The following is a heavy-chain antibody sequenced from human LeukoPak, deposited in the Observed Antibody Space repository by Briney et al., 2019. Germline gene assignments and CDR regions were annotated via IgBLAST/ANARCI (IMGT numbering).Heavy chain of an antibody. D-gene: IGHD3-16*01. J-gene: IGHJ4*02. CDR1: GLIFSNAW. CDR2: IKSKSDGGTT. V-gene: IGHV3-15*01. Sequence: GGSLRLSCEASGLIFSNAWMSWVRQAPGKGLEWVGRIKSKSDGGTTGLAAPVKGRFTISRDDSKNTVYLQMSSLKSEDTAVFYCTTDPFNYYDNDDYFDSWGQGTLVTVSS. CDR3: TTDPFNYYDNDDYFDS.